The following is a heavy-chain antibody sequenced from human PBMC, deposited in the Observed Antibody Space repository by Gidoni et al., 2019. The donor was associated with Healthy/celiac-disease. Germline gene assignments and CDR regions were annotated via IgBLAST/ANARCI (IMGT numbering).Heavy chain of an antibody. V-gene: IGHV2-5*02. Sequence: QITLKESGPTLVKPTQTLTLTCTFSGFSLSTSGVGVGWIRQPPGKALEWLALIYWDDDKRYSPSLKSRLTITKDTSKNQVVLTMTNMDPVDTATYYCAHRRYGSGSYYTTLNWFDPWGQGTLVTVSS. CDR3: AHRRYGSGSYYTTLNWFDP. CDR2: IYWDDDK. D-gene: IGHD3-10*01. J-gene: IGHJ5*02. CDR1: GFSLSTSGVG.